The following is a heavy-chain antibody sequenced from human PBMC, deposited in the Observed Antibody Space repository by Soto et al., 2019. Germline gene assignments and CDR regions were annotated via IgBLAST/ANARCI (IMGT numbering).Heavy chain of an antibody. D-gene: IGHD3-9*01. J-gene: IGHJ4*02. CDR1: GGTFSSYT. Sequence: QVQLVQSGAEVKKPGSSVKVSCKASGGTFSSYTISCVRQAPGQGLEWMGRIIPILGIANYAQKFQGRVTITAEKSTSTAYMELSSLRSEDTAVYYCASRYDIGDYWGQGTLVTVSS. CDR2: IIPILGIA. V-gene: IGHV1-69*02. CDR3: ASRYDIGDY.